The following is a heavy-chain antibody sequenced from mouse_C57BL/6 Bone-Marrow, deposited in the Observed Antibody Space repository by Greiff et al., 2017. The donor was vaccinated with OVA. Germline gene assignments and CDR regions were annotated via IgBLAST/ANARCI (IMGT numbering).Heavy chain of an antibody. V-gene: IGHV5-17*01. D-gene: IGHD2-2*01. CDR1: GFTFSDYG. Sequence: EVHLVESGGGLVKPGGSLKLSCAASGFTFSDYGMHWVRQAPEKGLEWVAYISSGSSTIYYADKVKGRFTLSRNNATNTLFLQMSSLRSEDTAVYYCARYENGYDAYIDVWGTGTTVTVSS. CDR3: ARYENGYDAYIDV. J-gene: IGHJ1*03. CDR2: ISSGSSTI.